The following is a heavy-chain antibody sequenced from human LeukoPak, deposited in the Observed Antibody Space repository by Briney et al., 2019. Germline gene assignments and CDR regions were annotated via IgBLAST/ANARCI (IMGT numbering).Heavy chain of an antibody. CDR3: ARVRRGGDSRYFDY. CDR2: ISRQGDTI. CDR1: GFTFTDYF. D-gene: IGHD2-21*02. Sequence: GGSLRLSCAASGFTFTDYFLGWIRQAPGKGLDWVSHISRQGDTIEYADSVKGRFTISRDNARNSLYLQMNLPRVEDTAVYFCARVRRGGDSRYFDYWGQGALVTVPS. J-gene: IGHJ4*02. V-gene: IGHV3-11*01.